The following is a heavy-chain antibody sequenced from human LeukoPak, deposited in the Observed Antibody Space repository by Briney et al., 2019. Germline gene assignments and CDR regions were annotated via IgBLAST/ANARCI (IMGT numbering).Heavy chain of an antibody. CDR1: GGSISSSSYY. Sequence: SETLSLTCTASGGSISSSSYYWGWIRQPPGKGLEWIGSISYSGSTYYNPSLRSRVTISIDTSKNQFSLKLTSVTAADTAVYYCASDPFSSGWEFDYWGQGTLVTVSS. CDR2: ISYSGST. V-gene: IGHV4-39*01. D-gene: IGHD6-19*01. J-gene: IGHJ4*02. CDR3: ASDPFSSGWEFDY.